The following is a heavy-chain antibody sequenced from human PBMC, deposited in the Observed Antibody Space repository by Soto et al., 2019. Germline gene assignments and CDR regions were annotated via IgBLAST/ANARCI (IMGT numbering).Heavy chain of an antibody. V-gene: IGHV1-18*01. J-gene: IGHJ6*02. CDR1: GYTFTRSG. CDR3: AREGVAPYYYYGMDV. D-gene: IGHD5-12*01. CDR2: ISSYNGDT. Sequence: ASVKGACKAAGYTFTRSGISWVRQAPGQGPEWMGWISSYNGDTNYAQTFQGRVTMTTDTSTSTAYMELRSLRSDDTAVYYCAREGVAPYYYYGMDVWGQGTTVTVSS.